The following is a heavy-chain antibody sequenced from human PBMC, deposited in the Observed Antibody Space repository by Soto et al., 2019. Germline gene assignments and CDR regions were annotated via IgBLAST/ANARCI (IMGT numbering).Heavy chain of an antibody. V-gene: IGHV3-11*01. CDR3: ARDSLIPASISDAFDI. J-gene: IGHJ3*02. CDR2: VSPSGTTI. D-gene: IGHD3-16*01. Sequence: QVQLVESGGRLVKPGGSLRLSCVATGFTFSDYYMSWIRQAPGKGLEWIAFVSPSGTTISYADSVKGRFSISRYNVKNSLFLQMNSLRAEDTALYYCARDSLIPASISDAFDIWGQGTMVTVSS. CDR1: GFTFSDYY.